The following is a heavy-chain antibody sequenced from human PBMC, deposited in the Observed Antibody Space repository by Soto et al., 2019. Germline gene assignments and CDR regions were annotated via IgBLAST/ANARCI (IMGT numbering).Heavy chain of an antibody. CDR1: GFTFSSYA. CDR3: AKAANVHYYDSSGYYYGMDV. Sequence: EVQLLESGGGLVQPGGSLRLSCAASGFTFSSYAMPWVRQAPGKGLEWVPAISGSGGRTYYADSVKGRFTISRDNSKNPLYLQVKSLRAEDTAVYSCAKAANVHYYDSSGYYYGMDVWGQGTTVTVSS. CDR2: ISGSGGRT. V-gene: IGHV3-23*01. J-gene: IGHJ6*02. D-gene: IGHD3-22*01.